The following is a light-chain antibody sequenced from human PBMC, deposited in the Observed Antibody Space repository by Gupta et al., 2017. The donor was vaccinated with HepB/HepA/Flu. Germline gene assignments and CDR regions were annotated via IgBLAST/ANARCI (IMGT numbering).Light chain of an antibody. J-gene: IGKJ1*01. V-gene: IGKV6D-21*02. CDR3: QQRSSFPLT. CDR2: YGS. CDR1: QSVGSG. Sequence: EIVLTQSPDFLSVTPKEKVTITCRASQSVGSGLHWYQQKPDQSPKLLIKYGSPSISGVTSRFSGSGSGTDFTPTINSLEAEDAAVYYCQQRSSFPLTFGQGTKVEIK.